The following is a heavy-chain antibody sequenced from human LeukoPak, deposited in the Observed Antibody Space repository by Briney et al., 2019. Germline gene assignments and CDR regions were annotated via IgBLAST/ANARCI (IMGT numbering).Heavy chain of an antibody. CDR2: FNPRSGVT. V-gene: IGHV1-2*06. CDR3: ARDDILTGSCPPFDF. J-gene: IGHJ4*02. CDR1: GYIFTAYY. Sequence: ASVTVSCTTSGYIFTAYYMHWVRQAPGQGLEWLGRFNPRSGVTETAQTFRGRVTMTINTSINTGYMELKWLRPDDTAVYYCARDDILTGSCPPFDFWGQGTLVTVAS. D-gene: IGHD3-9*01.